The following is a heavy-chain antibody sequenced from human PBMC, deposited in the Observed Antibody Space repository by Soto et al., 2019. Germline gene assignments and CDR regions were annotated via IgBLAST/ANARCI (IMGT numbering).Heavy chain of an antibody. CDR2: INPSGGST. CDR3: ARVGYCSGGSCYFQSSDV. D-gene: IGHD2-15*01. Sequence: GASVKVSCKASGYTFTSYYMHWVRQAPGQGLEWMGIINPSGGSTSYAQKFQGRVTMTRDTSTSTVYMELSSLRSEDTAVYYCARVGYCSGGSCYFQSSDVWGQGTTVTVSS. V-gene: IGHV1-46*01. J-gene: IGHJ6*02. CDR1: GYTFTSYY.